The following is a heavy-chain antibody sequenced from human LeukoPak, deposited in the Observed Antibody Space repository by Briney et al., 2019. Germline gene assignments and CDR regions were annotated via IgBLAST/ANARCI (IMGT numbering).Heavy chain of an antibody. CDR1: GYTVTELS. J-gene: IGHJ4*02. CDR3: ARDLAYGGNSDY. CDR2: FHPEDGET. D-gene: IGHD4-23*01. Sequence: ASVKVSCKVSGYTVTELSMHWVRQSPGKGLEWMGGFHPEDGETIYAQKFQGRVTMTEDTSTDTAYMELSRLRSDDTAVYYCARDLAYGGNSDYWGQGTLVTVSS. V-gene: IGHV1-24*01.